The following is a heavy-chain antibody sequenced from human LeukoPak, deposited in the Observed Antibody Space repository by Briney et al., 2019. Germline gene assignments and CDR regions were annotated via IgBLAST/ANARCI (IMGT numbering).Heavy chain of an antibody. J-gene: IGHJ3*02. D-gene: IGHD3-9*01. CDR3: AREPGYDILTGYYTRDDAFDI. Sequence: PSETLSLTCTVPGYSISSGYYWGWIRQAPGKGLEYIGNIYYSGSTYYNPSLKSRVTISVDTSKNQFSLKLSSVTAADTAVYYCAREPGYDILTGYYTRDDAFDIWGQGTMVTVSS. CDR1: GYSISSGYY. V-gene: IGHV4-38-2*02. CDR2: IYYSGST.